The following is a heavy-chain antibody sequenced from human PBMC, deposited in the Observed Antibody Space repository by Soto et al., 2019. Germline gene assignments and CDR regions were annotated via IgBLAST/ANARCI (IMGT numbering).Heavy chain of an antibody. CDR1: GFSLSNAGLG. Sequence: QVTVKESGPVLVKPTETLTLTCTVSGFSLSNAGLGVSWIRQPPGKALEWLAHIFSNDEKSYSTSLKSRLTIYKDNSKSQVVLIMPNMDPVDTATYYCASTYSTSWYWFDPGGQGTLVTVSS. V-gene: IGHV2-26*04. J-gene: IGHJ5*02. D-gene: IGHD6-13*01. CDR3: ASTYSTSWYWFDP. CDR2: IFSNDEK.